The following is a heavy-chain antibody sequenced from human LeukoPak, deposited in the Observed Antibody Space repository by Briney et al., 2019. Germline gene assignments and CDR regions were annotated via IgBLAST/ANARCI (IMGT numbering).Heavy chain of an antibody. CDR2: ISGSGGST. CDR3: VKDQGSGHGSYTWGSFDY. V-gene: IGHV3-23*01. D-gene: IGHD3-10*01. Sequence: GGSLRLSCAASGFTFNSYWMNWVRQAPGKGLEWVSGISGSGGSTVYADSVQGRFTISRDNSKNTLYLQMNSLRAEDTAVYYCVKDQGSGHGSYTWGSFDYWGLETRVTVSS. J-gene: IGHJ4*01. CDR1: GFTFNSYW.